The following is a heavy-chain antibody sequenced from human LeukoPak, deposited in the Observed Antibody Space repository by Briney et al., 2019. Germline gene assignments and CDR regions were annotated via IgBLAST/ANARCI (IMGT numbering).Heavy chain of an antibody. CDR1: GGSFSGYY. CDR3: ARAYGDSRFDP. D-gene: IGHD4-17*01. V-gene: IGHV4-34*01. J-gene: IGHJ5*02. Sequence: SETLSLTCAVYGGSFSGYYWSWIRQPPGKGLERIGEINHSGSTNYNPSLKSRATISVDTSKNQFSLKLSSVTAADTAVYYCARAYGDSRFDPWGQGTLVTVSS. CDR2: INHSGST.